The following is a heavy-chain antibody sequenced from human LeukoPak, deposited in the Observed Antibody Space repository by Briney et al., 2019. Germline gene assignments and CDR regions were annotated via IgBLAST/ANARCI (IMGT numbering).Heavy chain of an antibody. CDR3: ARVVSSPGSSGSLDY. CDR2: ISSSSSYI. CDR1: GFSFSSYA. J-gene: IGHJ4*02. Sequence: GGSLRLSCAASGFSFSSYAMNWVRRAPGKGLEWVSSISSSSSYIYYADSVKGRFTISRDNAKNSLYLQMNSLRAEDTAVYYCARVVSSPGSSGSLDYWGQGTLVTVSS. V-gene: IGHV3-21*01. D-gene: IGHD3-22*01.